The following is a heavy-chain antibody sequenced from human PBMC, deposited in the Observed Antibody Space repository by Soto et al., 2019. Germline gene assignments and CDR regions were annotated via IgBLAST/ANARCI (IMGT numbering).Heavy chain of an antibody. V-gene: IGHV1-69*01. D-gene: IGHD3-10*01. J-gene: IGHJ5*02. Sequence: QVQLVQSGVEVKKPGSSVKVSCKASGGTFSSYAISWVRQAPGQGLEWMGGVIPIFGTANYAHKFQGRVTSTADESTSKAYMELSSLRSEEKAVYYCARERGFGELSFDPWGQGTLVTVSS. CDR3: ARERGFGELSFDP. CDR1: GGTFSSYA. CDR2: VIPIFGTA.